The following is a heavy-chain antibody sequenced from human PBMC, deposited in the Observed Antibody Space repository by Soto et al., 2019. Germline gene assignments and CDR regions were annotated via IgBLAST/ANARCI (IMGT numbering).Heavy chain of an antibody. Sequence: QITLEESGPALVKPTQTLTLTCTFSGFSLNTRAVGVGWIRQPPGKALEWLAFIYWDDNKYYSPSLKSRLTITKDTSKNQVVLTMTNTGPVDTATYYCAHGAGWLFDYWGQGTQVTFSS. D-gene: IGHD6-19*01. V-gene: IGHV2-5*02. CDR2: IYWDDNK. CDR1: GFSLNTRAVG. CDR3: AHGAGWLFDY. J-gene: IGHJ4*02.